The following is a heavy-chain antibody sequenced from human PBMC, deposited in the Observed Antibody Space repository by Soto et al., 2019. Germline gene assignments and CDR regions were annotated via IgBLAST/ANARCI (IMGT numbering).Heavy chain of an antibody. CDR2: IYTSGST. J-gene: IGHJ6*02. V-gene: IGHV4-4*07. CDR3: ARVNVVVPAAIEFLGV. Sequence: SETLSLTCTVSGGSISSYYWSWIRQPAGKGLEWIGRIYTSGSTNYNPSLKSRVTMSVDTSKNQFSLKLSSVTAADTAVYYCARVNVVVPAAIEFLGVWGQGTTVTVSS. CDR1: GGSISSYY. D-gene: IGHD2-2*02.